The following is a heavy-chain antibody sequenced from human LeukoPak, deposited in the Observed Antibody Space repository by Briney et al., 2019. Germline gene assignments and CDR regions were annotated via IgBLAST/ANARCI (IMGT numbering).Heavy chain of an antibody. J-gene: IGHJ6*03. CDR3: ARAHNYYYYYYYVDV. CDR1: GGSISSNNW. Sequence: SGTLSLTCAVSGGSISSNNWWSWVRQPPGKGLEWIGEIYHSGSANYNPSLKSRVTMSVDTSKNQFSLKLSSVTAADTAVYYCARAHNYYYYYYYVDVWGKGTTVTISS. D-gene: IGHD5-24*01. V-gene: IGHV4-4*02. CDR2: IYHSGSA.